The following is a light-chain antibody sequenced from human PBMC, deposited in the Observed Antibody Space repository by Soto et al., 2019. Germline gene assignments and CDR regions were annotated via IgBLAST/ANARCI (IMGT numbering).Light chain of an antibody. CDR1: QSVSSW. CDR2: KAS. J-gene: IGKJ4*01. V-gene: IGKV1-5*03. CDR3: QQYSRNPLT. Sequence: DIQMTQSPSTLSASVGDRVTITCRASQSVSSWLAWYQQKPGEVPKLLIYKASSLESGVPSRFSGSGSGTAFTLTISSLQPDDFVTYYCQQYSRNPLTFGGGTKVEI.